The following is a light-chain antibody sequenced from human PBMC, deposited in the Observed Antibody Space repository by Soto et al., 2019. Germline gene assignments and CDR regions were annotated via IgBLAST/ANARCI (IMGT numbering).Light chain of an antibody. CDR3: QQYSSFWT. J-gene: IGKJ1*01. V-gene: IGKV1-5*01. CDR1: QNIHSW. Sequence: DILMTQSPSALSVSVGDRVTITSRASQNIHSWLAWYQQKPGKVPKLLIYDASSVKSGVPSRFSGSRSGTEFTLTINSLQPDDFATYYCQQYSSFWTFGQGTKVDIK. CDR2: DAS.